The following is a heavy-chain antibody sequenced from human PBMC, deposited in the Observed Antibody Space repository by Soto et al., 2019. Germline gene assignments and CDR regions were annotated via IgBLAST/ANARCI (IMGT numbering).Heavy chain of an antibody. Sequence: SETLSLTCTVSGGSISSSSYYWGWIRQPPGKGLEWIGSIYYSGSTYYNPSLKSRVTISVDTSKNQFSLKLSSVTAADTAVYYCARYGWVVAATGPSSFDIWGQGTMVTVSS. CDR1: GGSISSSSYY. J-gene: IGHJ3*02. CDR2: IYYSGST. CDR3: ARYGWVVAATGPSSFDI. D-gene: IGHD2-15*01. V-gene: IGHV4-39*01.